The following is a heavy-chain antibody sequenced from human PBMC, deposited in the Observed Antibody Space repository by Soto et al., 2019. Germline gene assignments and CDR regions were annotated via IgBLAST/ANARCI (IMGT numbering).Heavy chain of an antibody. Sequence: EVQLVESGGRLVQPGGSLRLSCAASGFMFSAYWMSWVRQDPGKGLEWVATISGGASDKFYVDSVKGRFTISRDDSKNTLSLQRHSLIDQDTAVYYCVREDWHRFDSWGQGTLVTVSS. CDR3: VREDWHRFDS. V-gene: IGHV3-7*01. CDR2: ISGGASDK. J-gene: IGHJ4*02. CDR1: GFMFSAYW. D-gene: IGHD2-21*01.